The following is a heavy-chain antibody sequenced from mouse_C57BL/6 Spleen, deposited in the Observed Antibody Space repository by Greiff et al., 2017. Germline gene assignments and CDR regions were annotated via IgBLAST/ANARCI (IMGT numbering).Heavy chain of an antibody. J-gene: IGHJ3*01. CDR1: GYTFTSYW. CDR3: TRPHYYGSSWFAY. Sequence: EVQLQQSGTVLARPGASVKMSCKTSGYTFTSYWMHWVKQRPGQSLEWIGAIYPGNSDTSYNQKFKGKAKLTAVTSASTAYMELSSLTNEDSAVYYCTRPHYYGSSWFAYWGQGTLVTVSA. D-gene: IGHD1-1*01. V-gene: IGHV1-5*01. CDR2: IYPGNSDT.